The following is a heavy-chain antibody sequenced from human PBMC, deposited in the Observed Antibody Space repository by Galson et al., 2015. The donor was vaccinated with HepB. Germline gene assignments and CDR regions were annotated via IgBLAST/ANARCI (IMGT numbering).Heavy chain of an antibody. J-gene: IGHJ4*02. CDR2: IIPILGIA. V-gene: IGHV1-69*04. Sequence: SVKVSCKASGGTFSSYAISWVRQAPGQGLEWMGRIIPILGIANYAQKFQGRVTITADKSTSTAYMELSSLRSEDTAVYYCARGPFPGYSGYDWWGQGTLVTVSS. CDR3: ARGPFPGYSGYDW. D-gene: IGHD5-12*01. CDR1: GGTFSSYA.